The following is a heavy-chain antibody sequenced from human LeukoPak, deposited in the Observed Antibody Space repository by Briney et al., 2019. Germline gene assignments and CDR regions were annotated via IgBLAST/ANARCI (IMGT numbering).Heavy chain of an antibody. Sequence: PSETLSLTCIVSGVSISTSSYYWSWIRQPPGKGLEWMASIYYSGSTYYNTSLKGRVSISIDTSKNQFSLKLSSVTAADTAVYYCARESYGSGSYWFDYWGQGTLVTVSS. J-gene: IGHJ4*02. D-gene: IGHD3-10*01. CDR3: ARESYGSGSYWFDY. CDR2: IYYSGST. CDR1: GVSISTSSYY. V-gene: IGHV4-39*07.